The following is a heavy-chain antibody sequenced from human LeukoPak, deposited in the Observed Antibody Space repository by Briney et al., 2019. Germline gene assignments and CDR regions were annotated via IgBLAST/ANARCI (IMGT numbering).Heavy chain of an antibody. CDR1: GGSFSGYY. CDR2: INHSGST. D-gene: IGHD4-17*01. CDR3: ASGGSGYGDPFDY. J-gene: IGHJ4*02. Sequence: SETLSLTCAVYGGSFSGYYWSWIRQPPGKGLEWIGEINHSGSTNYNPSLKSRVTISVDTSKNQFSLKLSSVTAADTAVYYCASGGSGYGDPFDYWGQGTLVTVSS. V-gene: IGHV4-34*01.